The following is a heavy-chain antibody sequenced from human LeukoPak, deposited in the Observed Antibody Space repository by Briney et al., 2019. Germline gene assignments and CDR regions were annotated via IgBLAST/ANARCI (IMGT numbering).Heavy chain of an antibody. CDR1: GGSFSGYY. V-gene: IGHV4-34*01. CDR3: ARGESSENSSSWYYFDY. CDR2: INHSGST. J-gene: IGHJ4*02. Sequence: PSETLSLTCAVYGGSFSGYYWSWIRQPPGKGLEWIGEINHSGSTNYNPSLKSRVTISVDTSKNQFSLKLSSVTAADTAVYYCARGESSENSSSWYYFDYWGQGTLVTVSS. D-gene: IGHD6-13*01.